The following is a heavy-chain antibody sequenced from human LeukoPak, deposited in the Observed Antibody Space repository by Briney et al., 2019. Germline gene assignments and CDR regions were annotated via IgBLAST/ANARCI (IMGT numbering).Heavy chain of an antibody. CDR3: ARRWAIVVVPAAIGDYYYGMDV. CDR1: GFTFSSYA. Sequence: GGSLRLSCAASGFTFSSYAMSWVRQAPGKGLEWVSSISSSSSYIYYADSVKGRFTISRDNAKNSLYLQMNSLRAEDTAVYYCARRWAIVVVPAAIGDYYYGMDVWGQGTTVTVSS. CDR2: ISSSSSYI. J-gene: IGHJ6*02. D-gene: IGHD2-2*01. V-gene: IGHV3-21*01.